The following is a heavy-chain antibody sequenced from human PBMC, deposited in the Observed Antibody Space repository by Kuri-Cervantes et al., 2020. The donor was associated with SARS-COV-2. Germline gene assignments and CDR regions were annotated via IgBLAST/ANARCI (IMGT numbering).Heavy chain of an antibody. Sequence: LSLTCAASGFTFSSYWMHWVRQAPGKGLVWVSRINSDGSSTSYADSVKGRFTMSRDNAKDSLYLQMNSLRADDTAVYYCARVYYYYGMDVWGQGTTVTVSS. V-gene: IGHV3-74*01. J-gene: IGHJ6*02. CDR1: GFTFSSYW. CDR2: INSDGSST. CDR3: ARVYYYYGMDV.